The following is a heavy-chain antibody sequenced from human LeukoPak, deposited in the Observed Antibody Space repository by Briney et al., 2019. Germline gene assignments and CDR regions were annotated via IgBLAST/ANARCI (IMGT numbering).Heavy chain of an antibody. CDR1: GFTFSNYW. CDR3: AKDLATVVTQFDY. Sequence: GGSLRLSCAASGFTFSNYWMTWVRQAPGKGLEWVSAISGSGGSTYYADSVKGRFTISRDNSKNTLYLQMNSLRAEDTAVYYCAKDLATVVTQFDYWGQGTLVTVSS. D-gene: IGHD4-17*01. V-gene: IGHV3-23*01. CDR2: ISGSGGST. J-gene: IGHJ4*02.